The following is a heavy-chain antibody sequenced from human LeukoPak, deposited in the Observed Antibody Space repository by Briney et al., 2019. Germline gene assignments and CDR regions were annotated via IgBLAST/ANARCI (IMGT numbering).Heavy chain of an antibody. J-gene: IGHJ6*02. V-gene: IGHV3-33*01. Sequence: GRSLRLSCAASGFTFSSYGMHWVRQAPGKGLEWVAVIWYDGSNKYYADSVKGRFTISRDNSKNTLYLQMNSLRAEDTAVYYCARHQLKIAAAADYYYYGMDVWGQGTTVTVSS. CDR3: ARHQLKIAAAADYYYYGMDV. CDR2: IWYDGSNK. D-gene: IGHD6-13*01. CDR1: GFTFSSYG.